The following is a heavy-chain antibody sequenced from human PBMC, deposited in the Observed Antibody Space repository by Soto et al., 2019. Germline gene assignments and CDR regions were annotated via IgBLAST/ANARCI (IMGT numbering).Heavy chain of an antibody. J-gene: IGHJ6*02. CDR2: ISGSGGST. V-gene: IGHV3-23*01. Sequence: GGSLRLSCAASGFTFSSYAMSWVRQAPGKGLEWVSAISGSGGSTYYADSVKGRFTISRDNSKNTLYLQMNSLRAEDTAVYYCAKMGRFLEDYYVMDVWGQGTTVTVSS. CDR1: GFTFSSYA. CDR3: AKMGRFLEDYYVMDV. D-gene: IGHD3-3*01.